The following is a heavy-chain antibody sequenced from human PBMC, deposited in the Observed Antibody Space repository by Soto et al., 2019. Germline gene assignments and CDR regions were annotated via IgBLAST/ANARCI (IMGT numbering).Heavy chain of an antibody. CDR1: GYSFSSYW. Sequence: GESLKISCKASGYSFSSYWIGWVRQMPGKDLERMGIIYPGDADTKYSTSLQGQVTISADTSISTAYLQWTSLKASDTAMYYCARSRRGAYSSGWYSLSGYYNYGIDVWGQGTKVTVSS. CDR2: IYPGDADT. V-gene: IGHV5-51*01. D-gene: IGHD6-19*01. J-gene: IGHJ6*02. CDR3: ARSRRGAYSSGWYSLSGYYNYGIDV.